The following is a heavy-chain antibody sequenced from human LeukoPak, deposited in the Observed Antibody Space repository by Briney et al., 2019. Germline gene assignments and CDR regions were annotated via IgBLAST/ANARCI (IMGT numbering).Heavy chain of an antibody. CDR2: ISSNGGNT. J-gene: IGHJ4*02. V-gene: IGHV3-64*04. Sequence: GGSLRLSCSGSGFTFSSYAIHWVRQAPGKGLQYVSGISSNGGNTYNADSVKGRFTISRDNSKNTVDLQMNSLRTEDTAVYYCARDQAYFDYWGQGTLVTVSS. CDR3: ARDQAYFDY. CDR1: GFTFSSYA.